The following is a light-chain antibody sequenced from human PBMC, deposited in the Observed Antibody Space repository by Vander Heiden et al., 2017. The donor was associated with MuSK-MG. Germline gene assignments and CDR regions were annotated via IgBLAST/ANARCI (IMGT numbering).Light chain of an antibody. J-gene: IGKJ1*01. Sequence: DIQMTQSPSSLSASVGDRVTITCPASQNISNYLNWYQQKPGKAPKLLIYDASNLETGVPSRFSGSGSGTDFTFTISSLQPEDIATYYCQQYDNLPGTFGQGTKVEIK. CDR1: QNISNY. V-gene: IGKV1-33*01. CDR2: DAS. CDR3: QQYDNLPGT.